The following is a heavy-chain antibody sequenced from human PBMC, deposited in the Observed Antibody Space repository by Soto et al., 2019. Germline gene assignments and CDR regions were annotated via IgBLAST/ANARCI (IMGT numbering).Heavy chain of an antibody. CDR3: ARDQDSSGWYDFDF. CDR2: IKQDGSEK. J-gene: IGHJ4*02. Sequence: PGGSLRLSCAASGFTFSSYWMSWVRQAPGKGLEWVANIKQDGSEKYYVDSVKGRFTISRDNAKNSLYLQMNSLRAEDTAVYYCARDQDSSGWYDFDFWGQGILVTSPQ. V-gene: IGHV3-7*01. CDR1: GFTFSSYW. D-gene: IGHD6-19*01.